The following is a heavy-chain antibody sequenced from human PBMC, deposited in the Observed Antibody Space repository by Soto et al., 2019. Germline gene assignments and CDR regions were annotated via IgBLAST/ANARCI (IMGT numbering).Heavy chain of an antibody. J-gene: IGHJ6*02. CDR3: ARVLRGYRYGYGHGMDV. CDR2: INPNSGGT. D-gene: IGHD5-18*01. Sequence: QVQLVQSGAEVKKPGASVKVSCKASGYTFTGYYMHWVRQAPGQGLEWMGWINPNSGGTNYAQKFQGWVTMTRDTSISTAYMELSRLRSDDTAVYYCARVLRGYRYGYGHGMDVWCQGTTVTVSS. CDR1: GYTFTGYY. V-gene: IGHV1-2*04.